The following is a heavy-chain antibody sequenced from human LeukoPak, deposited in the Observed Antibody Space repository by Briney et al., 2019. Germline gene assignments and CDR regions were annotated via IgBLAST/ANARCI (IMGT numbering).Heavy chain of an antibody. CDR3: TTVSGIAVAGNGGY. V-gene: IGHV3-15*01. J-gene: IGHJ4*02. Sequence: PGGSLRLSCVASGFTFSNAWMSWVRQAPGKGLEWVGRIKSKTDGGTTDYAAPVKGRFTISRDDSKNTLYLQMNSLKTEDTAVYYCTTVSGIAVAGNGGYWGQGTLVTVSS. D-gene: IGHD6-19*01. CDR2: IKSKTDGGTT. CDR1: GFTFSNAW.